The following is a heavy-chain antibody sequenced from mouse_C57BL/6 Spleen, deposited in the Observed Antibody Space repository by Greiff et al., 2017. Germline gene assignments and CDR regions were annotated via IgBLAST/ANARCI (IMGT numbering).Heavy chain of an antibody. J-gene: IGHJ4*01. CDR1: GFTFSSYA. CDR3: TIMITTTRYYAMDY. D-gene: IGHD2-4*01. CDR2: IRSGGAYI. V-gene: IGHV5-9-1*02. Sequence: EVKVVESGEGLVKPGGSLKLSCAASGFTFSSYAMSWVRQTPEKRLEWVAYIRSGGAYIYYADTVKGRFTISRDNARNTLYLQMSSLKSEDTAMYYCTIMITTTRYYAMDYWGQGASVTVSS.